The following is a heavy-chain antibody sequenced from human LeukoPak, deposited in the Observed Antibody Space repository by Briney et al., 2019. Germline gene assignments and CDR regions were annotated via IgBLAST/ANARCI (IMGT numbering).Heavy chain of an antibody. D-gene: IGHD6-13*01. J-gene: IGHJ4*02. CDR3: ARPPAAGWYYFDY. Sequence: SVKVSCKASGYTFTSYDINWVRQATGQGLEWMGWMNPNSGNTGYAQKFQGRVTMTRNTSISTAYMELSSLRSEDTAVYYCARPPAAGWYYFDYWGQGTLVTVSS. CDR1: GYTFTSYD. V-gene: IGHV1-8*01. CDR2: MNPNSGNT.